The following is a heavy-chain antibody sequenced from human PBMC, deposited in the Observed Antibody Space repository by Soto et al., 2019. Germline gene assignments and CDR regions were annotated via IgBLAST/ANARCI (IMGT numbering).Heavy chain of an antibody. D-gene: IGHD1-26*01. V-gene: IGHV4-34*01. CDR1: GKSLSGYY. CDR3: ARHHVRGRTIAGAAEF. Sequence: QVQLQQWGAGLLKPSETLSLTCAVYGKSLSGYYWSWIRQPPGKALEWIGEINHSGNTNYNPSLMRRVSISVATSKNQLFLNLSSVTAADTAMYYCARHHVRGRTIAGAAEFWGQGTLVTVSS. CDR2: INHSGNT. J-gene: IGHJ4*02.